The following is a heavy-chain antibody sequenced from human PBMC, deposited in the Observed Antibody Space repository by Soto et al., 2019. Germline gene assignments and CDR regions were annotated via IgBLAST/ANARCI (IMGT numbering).Heavy chain of an antibody. CDR1: GFTFSSYA. CDR2: ISYDGSNK. J-gene: IGHJ6*02. Sequence: GGSLRLSCAASGFTFSSYAMHWVRQAPGKGLEWVAVISYDGSNKYYADSVKGRFTISRDNSKNTLYLQMNSLRAEDTAVYYCARDSVLRSGSNYGMDGWGQGTTVTVSS. CDR3: ARDSVLRSGSNYGMDG. V-gene: IGHV3-30-3*01. D-gene: IGHD3-10*01.